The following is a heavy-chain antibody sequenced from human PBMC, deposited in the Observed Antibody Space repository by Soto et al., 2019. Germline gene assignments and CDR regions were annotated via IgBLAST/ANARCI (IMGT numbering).Heavy chain of an antibody. CDR1: GGTFSSYA. CDR2: IIPIFGRA. D-gene: IGHD3-16*01. J-gene: IGHJ4*02. V-gene: IGHV1-69*13. CDR3: ARATKERPITYFDY. Sequence: SVKVSRKASGGTFSSYAISWVRQAPGQGLEWMGGIIPIFGRANYAQKFQGRVTMTADESTSTAYMELSSLRSEDTAVYYCARATKERPITYFDYWGQGTLVTVS.